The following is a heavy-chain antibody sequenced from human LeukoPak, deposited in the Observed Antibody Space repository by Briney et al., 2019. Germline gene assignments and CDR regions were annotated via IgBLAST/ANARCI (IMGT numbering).Heavy chain of an antibody. J-gene: IGHJ4*02. CDR1: GYSISSGYY. Sequence: SETLSLTCAVSGYSISSGYYWGWIRQPPGKGLEWIGSIYHSGSTYYNPSLKSRVTISVDTSKNQFSLKLSSVTAADTAVYYCARRPGGAAHRYFDYWGQGTLVTVSS. CDR3: ARRPGGAAHRYFDY. CDR2: IYHSGST. D-gene: IGHD4-23*01. V-gene: IGHV4-38-2*01.